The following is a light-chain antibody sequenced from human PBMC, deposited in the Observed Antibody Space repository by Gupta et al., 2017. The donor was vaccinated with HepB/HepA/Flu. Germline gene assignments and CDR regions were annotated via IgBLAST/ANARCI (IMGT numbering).Light chain of an antibody. CDR1: QGMSNY. Sequence: DIQLTQSPSSLSASVGDRVTITCRASQGMSNYLAWYQQKPGKVPKLLIYAASTLQSGVPARFSGSGSGTDFTLTISSLQPEDVATDYCQKYNSAPPRLTFGGGTKVEIK. CDR3: QKYNSAPPRLT. CDR2: AAS. V-gene: IGKV1-27*01. J-gene: IGKJ4*01.